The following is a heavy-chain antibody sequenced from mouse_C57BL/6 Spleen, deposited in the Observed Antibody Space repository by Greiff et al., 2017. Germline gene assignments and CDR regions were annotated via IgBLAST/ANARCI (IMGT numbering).Heavy chain of an antibody. V-gene: IGHV1-69*01. CDR3: ARENDPAWFAY. CDR2: IDPSDSYT. Sequence: VKLQQPGAELVMPGASVKLSCKASGYTFTSYWMHWVKQRPGQGLEWIGEIDPSDSYTNYNQKFKGKSTLTVDKSSSTAYMQLSSLTSEDSAVYYSARENDPAWFAYWGQGTLVTVSA. CDR1: GYTFTSYW. J-gene: IGHJ3*01.